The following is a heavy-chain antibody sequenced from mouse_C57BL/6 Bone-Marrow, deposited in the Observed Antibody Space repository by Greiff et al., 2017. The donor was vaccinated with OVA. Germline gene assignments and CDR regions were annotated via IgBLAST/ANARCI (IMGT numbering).Heavy chain of an antibody. J-gene: IGHJ2*01. CDR3: ARALLYYGSSYDY. CDR1: GYTFTSYW. CDR2: IYPRDGST. D-gene: IGHD1-1*01. V-gene: IGHV1-55*01. Sequence: QVQLQQSGAELVKPGASVKMSCKASGYTFTSYWITWVKQRPGQGLEWIGDIYPRDGSTKYNEKFKGKATLTADKSSSTAYMQLNSLTSEDSAVYFCARALLYYGSSYDYWGQGTTLTVSS.